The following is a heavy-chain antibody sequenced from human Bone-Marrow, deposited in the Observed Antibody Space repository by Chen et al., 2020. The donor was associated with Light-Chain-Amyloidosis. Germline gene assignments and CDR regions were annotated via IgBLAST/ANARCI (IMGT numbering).Heavy chain of an antibody. CDR2: SSGSGGSR. CDR1: GFAFSSYA. J-gene: IGHJ3*02. CDR3: AKDISYDDILPGYPADAFDI. D-gene: IGHD3-9*01. V-gene: IGHV3-23*04. Sequence: EVQLVESGGGLLQRGGSLRLSCAASGFAFSSYAMSWVRQAPGKGLEWGSTSSGSGGSRYYGDSVKGRLTISRDNSKTALFLQMNSLRAEDTAVYYCAKDISYDDILPGYPADAFDIWGQGTMVTVSS.